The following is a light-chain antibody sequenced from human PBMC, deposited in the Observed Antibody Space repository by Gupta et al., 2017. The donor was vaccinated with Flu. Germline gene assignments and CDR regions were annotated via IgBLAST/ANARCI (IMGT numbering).Light chain of an antibody. CDR3: QQCDSSSWT. CDR1: QSVSSSY. J-gene: IGKJ1*01. V-gene: IGKV3-20*01. CDR2: GAS. Sequence: ELVLTQSPGTLSLSPGERATLSCRASQSVSSSYLAWYQQKPGQAPRLLIYGASSRATGIPDRFSGSGSGTDFTLTISRLEPEDFAVYYCQQCDSSSWTFGQGTKVEIK.